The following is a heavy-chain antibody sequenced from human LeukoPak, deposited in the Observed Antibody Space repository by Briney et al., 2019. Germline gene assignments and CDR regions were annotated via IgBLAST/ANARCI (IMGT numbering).Heavy chain of an antibody. J-gene: IGHJ4*02. CDR3: AKGAYDYIEMGYFDD. V-gene: IGHV3-23*01. CDR1: GFRFSNFA. D-gene: IGHD5-12*01. CDR2: IIGSSGDT. Sequence: GGSLRLSCAASGFRFSNFAMSRVRQAPGKGLEWVSLIIGSSGDTLYADSVKGRFTISRDISKNRLYLQMNSLRAEDTALYYCAKGAYDYIEMGYFDDWGQGTLVTVSS.